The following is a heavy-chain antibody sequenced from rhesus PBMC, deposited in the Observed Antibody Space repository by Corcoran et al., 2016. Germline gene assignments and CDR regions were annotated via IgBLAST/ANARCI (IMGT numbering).Heavy chain of an antibody. CDR2: ISESGGTQ. CDR1: GFTFSSYE. D-gene: IGHD1-44*01. V-gene: IGHV3-100*02. CDR3: TTDRHSPSDY. J-gene: IGHJ4*01. Sequence: EVQLVESGGGLVKPGGSLRLSSVASGFTFSSYEMHWFRQAPGKVLERVSVISESGGTQYYANSVKGRYTIARDNAKNSLFLQMNSLRAEDTAVYYCTTDRHSPSDYWGQGVLVTVSS.